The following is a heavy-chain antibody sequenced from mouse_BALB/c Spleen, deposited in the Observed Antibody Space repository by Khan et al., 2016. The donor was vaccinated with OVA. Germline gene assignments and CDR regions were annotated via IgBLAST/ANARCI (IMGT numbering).Heavy chain of an antibody. V-gene: IGHV14-3*02. Sequence: EVKLMESGAELVKPGASVKLSCTTSGFNIKDSYIHWVKQRPEQGLVWIGRIDPANGYTKFDPRFRGKATITTDKSSNTAYLQLSSLTSEDTAVYYCARNNYYGGAYWGQGTLVTVSS. CDR3: ARNNYYGGAY. CDR2: IDPANGYT. CDR1: GFNIKDSY. D-gene: IGHD1-3*01. J-gene: IGHJ3*01.